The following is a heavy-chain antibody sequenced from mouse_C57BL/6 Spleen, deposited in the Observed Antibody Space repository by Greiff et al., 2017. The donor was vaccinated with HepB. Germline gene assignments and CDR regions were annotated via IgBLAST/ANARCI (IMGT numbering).Heavy chain of an antibody. D-gene: IGHD2-1*01. J-gene: IGHJ4*01. CDR3: ARGYGNSDYAMDY. V-gene: IGHV1-80*01. CDR2: IYPGDGDT. Sequence: QVHVKQSGAELVKPGASVKISCKASGYAFSSYWMNWVKQRPGKGLEWIGQIYPGDGDTNYNGKFKGKATLTADKSSSTAYMQLSSLTSEDSAVYFCARGYGNSDYAMDYWGQGTSVTVSS. CDR1: GYAFSSYW.